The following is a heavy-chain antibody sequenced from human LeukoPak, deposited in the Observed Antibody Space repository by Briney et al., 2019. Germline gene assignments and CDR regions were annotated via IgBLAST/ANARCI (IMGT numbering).Heavy chain of an antibody. CDR2: ISAYNGNT. D-gene: IGHD4-17*01. Sequence: ASVKVSCKASGYTFTSYGITWVRQAPGQGLEWMGWISAYNGNTNYAQKLQGRVTMTTDTSTSTVYMELRSLRSDDTAVYYCARDKTTVTTVSGFWGQGTPVTVSS. CDR1: GYTFTSYG. CDR3: ARDKTTVTTVSGF. J-gene: IGHJ4*02. V-gene: IGHV1-18*01.